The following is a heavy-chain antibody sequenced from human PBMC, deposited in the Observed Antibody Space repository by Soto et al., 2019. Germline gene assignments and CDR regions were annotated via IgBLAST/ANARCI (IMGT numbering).Heavy chain of an antibody. V-gene: IGHV3-30*03. Sequence: GGSLRLSCAASGFTFTSYGMHWVRQAPGKGLEWVAIISYDGSHKDYADSVKGRFTISRDNSKNTLYLQMNSLRSEDTAVYYCARADSSGYRDYWGQGTLVTVSS. CDR1: GFTFTSYG. CDR2: ISYDGSHK. D-gene: IGHD3-22*01. J-gene: IGHJ4*02. CDR3: ARADSSGYRDY.